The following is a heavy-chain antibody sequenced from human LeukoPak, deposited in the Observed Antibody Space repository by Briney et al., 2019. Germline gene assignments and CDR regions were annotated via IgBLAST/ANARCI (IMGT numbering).Heavy chain of an antibody. V-gene: IGHV1-2*02. CDR1: GFTFTDHY. J-gene: IGHJ4*02. CDR2: IGPHSTFT. Sequence: ASVKVSCKSSGFTFTDHYIHWVRQGPGQGLEWMGYIGPHSTFTSSPQEFQGRVTMARDASMSTAYMELTRLTSDDTAVYYCVREGEGPLSKDFDYWGQGTLVTVSS. D-gene: IGHD2/OR15-2a*01. CDR3: VREGEGPLSKDFDY.